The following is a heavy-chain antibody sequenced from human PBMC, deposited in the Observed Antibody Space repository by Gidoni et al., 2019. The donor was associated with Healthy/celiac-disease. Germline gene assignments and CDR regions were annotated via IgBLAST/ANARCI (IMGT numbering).Heavy chain of an antibody. V-gene: IGHV4-59*01. J-gene: IGHJ4*02. D-gene: IGHD3-10*01. Sequence: QVQLQESGPGLVKPSETLSLTCTVSGGSISRYYWSWIRQPPGKGLEWIGYIYYSGSTNYNPSPKSRVTISVYTSKNQFSLKLSSVTAADTAVYYCARDGENDYFDYWGQGTLVTVSS. CDR2: IYYSGST. CDR1: GGSISRYY. CDR3: ARDGENDYFDY.